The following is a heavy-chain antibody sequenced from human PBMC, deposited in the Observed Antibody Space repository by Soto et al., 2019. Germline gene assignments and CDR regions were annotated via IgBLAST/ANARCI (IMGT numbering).Heavy chain of an antibody. Sequence: QVQLQESGPGLVKPSETLSLTCTVSGGSISSYYWSWIRQPPGKGLEWIGYIYYSGSTNYNPSLKSPVTISVDTSKNQFSLKLSSVTAADTAVDFCARRGNSYRYVDYWGQGTLVTVSS. V-gene: IGHV4-59*01. CDR2: IYYSGST. D-gene: IGHD5-18*01. CDR1: GGSISSYY. J-gene: IGHJ4*02. CDR3: ARRGNSYRYVDY.